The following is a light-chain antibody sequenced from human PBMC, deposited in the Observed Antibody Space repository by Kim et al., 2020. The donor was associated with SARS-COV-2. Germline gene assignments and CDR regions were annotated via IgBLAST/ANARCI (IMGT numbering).Light chain of an antibody. CDR2: GAS. Sequence: PGERATLPCSASQSVSSTLAWYQQKPGRAPRLLIYGASTRATGIPARFSGSGSGTEFTLTISSLQSEDFAVYYCQQYNNWPPLTFGGGTKVDIK. J-gene: IGKJ4*01. CDR1: QSVSST. CDR3: QQYNNWPPLT. V-gene: IGKV3-15*01.